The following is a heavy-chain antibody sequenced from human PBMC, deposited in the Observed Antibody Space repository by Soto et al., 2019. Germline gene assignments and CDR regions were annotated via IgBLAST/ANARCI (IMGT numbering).Heavy chain of an antibody. J-gene: IGHJ3*02. CDR1: GATLDTFINYG. D-gene: IGHD5-12*01. CDR2: IIPVFGAA. Sequence: QVQLVQSGAEVKKPGSSVRVSCKASGATLDTFINYGITWVRQAPGQGLEWMGGIIPVFGAANHAQKFQGRVTIRADEYKRTVNMELSSLRSEDTAVYYCARGAATKILVLMSAALEIWGQGTMVTVSS. V-gene: IGHV1-69*12. CDR3: ARGAATKILVLMSAALEI.